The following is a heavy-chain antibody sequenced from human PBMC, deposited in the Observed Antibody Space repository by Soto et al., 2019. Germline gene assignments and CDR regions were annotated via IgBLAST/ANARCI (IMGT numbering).Heavy chain of an antibody. J-gene: IGHJ6*02. CDR1: GGSISSNKW. Sequence: PSETLSLTCAVYGGSISSNKWRSWVRQPPGKGLEWIGEIYHSGSTNYNPSLKSRVTISLDKSKNQFSLKLTSVTAADSAVYYCARDDHIVVVPTSLGAMDVWGQGTTVTVSS. V-gene: IGHV4-4*02. CDR2: IYHSGST. D-gene: IGHD2-2*01. CDR3: ARDDHIVVVPTSLGAMDV.